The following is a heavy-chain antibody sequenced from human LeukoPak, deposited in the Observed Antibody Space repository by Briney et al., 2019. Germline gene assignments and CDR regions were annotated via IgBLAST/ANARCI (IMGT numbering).Heavy chain of an antibody. J-gene: IGHJ4*02. CDR1: GYTFSDFY. CDR2: ANPNIGST. CDR3: ARDTNIPESETFHY. Sequence: ASVKVSCKASGYTFSDFYIHWVRQAPGQGPEWMGWANPNIGSTNSAQKFQGRLTMTRDTSISTAYMELSGLRSDDTAVYYCARDTNIPESETFHYWGQGTLVTVSS. V-gene: IGHV1-2*02. D-gene: IGHD2-2*02.